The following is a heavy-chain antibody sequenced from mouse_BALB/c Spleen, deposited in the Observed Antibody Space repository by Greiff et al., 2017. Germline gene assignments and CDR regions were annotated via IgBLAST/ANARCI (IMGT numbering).Heavy chain of an antibody. CDR3: ARQLGPY. CDR2: IDPSDSYT. J-gene: IGHJ4*01. V-gene: IGHV1-69*02. CDR1: GYTFTSYW. D-gene: IGHD3-1*01. Sequence: QVQLQQPGAELVKPGASVKLSCKASGYTFTSYWMHWVKQRPGQGLEWIGEIDPSDSYTNYNQKFKGKATLTVDKSSSTAYMQLSSLTSEDSAVYYCARQLGPYWGQGTSVTVSS.